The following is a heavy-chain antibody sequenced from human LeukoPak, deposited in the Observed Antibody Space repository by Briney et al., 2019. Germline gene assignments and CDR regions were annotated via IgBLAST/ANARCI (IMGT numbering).Heavy chain of an antibody. CDR3: ARDQGLGSWYSKVYYYYMDV. J-gene: IGHJ6*03. Sequence: ASVKVSCKASGYTFTSYGISWVRQAPGQGLEWMGWISAYNGNTNYAQKLQGRVTMTTDTSTSTAYMELRSLRSDDTAVYYCARDQGLGSWYSKVYYYYMDVWGEGTTVTISS. V-gene: IGHV1-18*01. D-gene: IGHD6-13*01. CDR2: ISAYNGNT. CDR1: GYTFTSYG.